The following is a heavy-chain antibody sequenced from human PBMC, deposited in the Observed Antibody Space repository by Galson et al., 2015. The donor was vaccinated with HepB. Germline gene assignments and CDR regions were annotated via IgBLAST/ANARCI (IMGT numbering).Heavy chain of an antibody. D-gene: IGHD5-12*01. V-gene: IGHV3-48*04. J-gene: IGHJ4*02. CDR3: ARIGYSGYDHLDD. CDR1: GFTFSAYN. CDR2: INPGGSTI. Sequence: SLRLSCAASGFTFSAYNMNWVRQAPGKGLEWVSYINPGGSTIYYADSVKGRFTISRDNAKNSLYLQMNSLRAEDTAVYYCARIGYSGYDHLDDWGQGTLVTVSS.